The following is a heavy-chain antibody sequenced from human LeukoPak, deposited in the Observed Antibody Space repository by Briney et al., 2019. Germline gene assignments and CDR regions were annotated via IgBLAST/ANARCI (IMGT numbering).Heavy chain of an antibody. J-gene: IGHJ4*02. CDR3: ASGVGANDYVWGSYRRGLYYFDY. CDR2: IIPIFGTA. CDR1: GGTFSSYA. Sequence: SVNVSCKASGGTFSSYAISWVRQAPGQGLEWMGGIIPIFGTANYAQKFQGGVTITADESTSTAYMELSSLRSEDTAVYYCASGVGANDYVWGSYRRGLYYFDYWGQGTLVTVSS. D-gene: IGHD3-16*02. V-gene: IGHV1-69*13.